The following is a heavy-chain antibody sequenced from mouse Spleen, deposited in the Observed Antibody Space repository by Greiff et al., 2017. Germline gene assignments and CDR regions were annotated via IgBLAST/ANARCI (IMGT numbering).Heavy chain of an antibody. CDR2: INPSNGGT. V-gene: IGHV1-53*01. J-gene: IGHJ3*01. CDR1: GYTFTSYW. Sequence: VQLQQSGTELVKPGASVKLSCKASGYTFTSYWMHWVKQRPGQGLEWIGNINPSNGGTNYNEKFKSKATLTVDKSSSTAYMQLSSLTSEDSAVYYCAVYDYDEGAWFAYWGQGTLVTVSA. CDR3: AVYDYDEGAWFAY. D-gene: IGHD2-4*01.